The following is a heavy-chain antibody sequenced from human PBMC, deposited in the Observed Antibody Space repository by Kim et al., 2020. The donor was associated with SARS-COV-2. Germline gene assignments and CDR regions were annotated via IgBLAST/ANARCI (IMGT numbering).Heavy chain of an antibody. D-gene: IGHD4-17*01. J-gene: IGHJ4*02. Sequence: SVKGRFTISRDNSKNTLYLQMNSLRAEDTAVYYCAKDSDYGDSVAYYFDYWGQGTLVTVSS. CDR3: AKDSDYGDSVAYYFDY. V-gene: IGHV3-23*01.